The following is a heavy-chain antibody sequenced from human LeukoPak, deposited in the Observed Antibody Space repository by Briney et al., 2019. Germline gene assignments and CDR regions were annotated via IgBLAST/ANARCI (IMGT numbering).Heavy chain of an antibody. Sequence: SETLSLTCTVSGGSISSYYWSWIRQPAGKGLEWIGRIYTSGSTNYNPSLKSRVTMSVDTSKNQFSLKLSSVTAADTAVYYCAREGEVSIAAPASDYWGQGTLVTVSS. D-gene: IGHD6-6*01. J-gene: IGHJ4*02. CDR3: AREGEVSIAAPASDY. CDR1: GGSISSYY. V-gene: IGHV4-4*07. CDR2: IYTSGST.